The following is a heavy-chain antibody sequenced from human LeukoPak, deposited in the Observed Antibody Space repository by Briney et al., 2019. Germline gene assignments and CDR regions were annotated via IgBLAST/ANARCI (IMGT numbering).Heavy chain of an antibody. CDR1: GFTFSTYS. J-gene: IGHJ4*02. D-gene: IGHD1-14*01. CDR2: IWYDGSNK. CDR3: ARDTGFDY. Sequence: PGGSLRLSCAASGFTFSTYSMNWVRQAPGKGLEWVAVIWYDGSNKYYADSVKGRFTISRDNSKNTLYLQMNSLRAEDTAVYYCARDTGFDYWGQGTLVTVSS. V-gene: IGHV3-33*08.